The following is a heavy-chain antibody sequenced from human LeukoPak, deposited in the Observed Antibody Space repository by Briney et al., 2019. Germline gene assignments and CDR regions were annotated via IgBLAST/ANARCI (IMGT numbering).Heavy chain of an antibody. CDR1: DGSFSDYN. CDR3: VRYGYDSSGYHFCSDS. D-gene: IGHD3-22*01. V-gene: IGHV4-34*01. J-gene: IGHJ4*02. Sequence: SETLSLTCAVYDGSFSDYNWSWIRQSPGKGLEWIGEIHHSGGTNYSPSLKSRITLSVDPPKNQLSLRLSSVTAADTAVYYCVRYGYDSSGYHFCSDSRGRGTLVTVSS. CDR2: IHHSGGT.